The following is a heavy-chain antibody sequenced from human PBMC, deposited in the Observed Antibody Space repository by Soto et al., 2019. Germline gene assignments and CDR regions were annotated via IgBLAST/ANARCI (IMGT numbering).Heavy chain of an antibody. Sequence: SETLSLTCTVSGGSISSSSYYWGWIRQPPGKGLEWIGSIYYSGSTYYNPSLKSRVTISVDTSKNQFSLKLSSVTAADTAVYYCARHVSTHDGGSDRLTYYFDYWGQGTLVTVSS. CDR1: GGSISSSSYY. CDR3: ARHVSTHDGGSDRLTYYFDY. V-gene: IGHV4-39*01. D-gene: IGHD3-22*01. CDR2: IYYSGST. J-gene: IGHJ4*02.